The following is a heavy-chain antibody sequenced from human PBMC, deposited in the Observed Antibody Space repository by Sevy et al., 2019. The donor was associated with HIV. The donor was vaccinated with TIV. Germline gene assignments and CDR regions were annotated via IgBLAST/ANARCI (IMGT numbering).Heavy chain of an antibody. CDR2: IHPNSGGT. J-gene: IGHJ4*02. CDR3: ARRLAGSNWGFDY. D-gene: IGHD6-13*01. CDR1: EYSFIGYY. Sequence: ASVKVSCKASEYSFIGYYMHWVRQAPGQGLAWMGWIHPNSGGTNYAQKFQGRVTVTRDTSISTAYMELNRLKSDDTAVYYCARRLAGSNWGFDYWGQGTLVTVSS. V-gene: IGHV1-2*02.